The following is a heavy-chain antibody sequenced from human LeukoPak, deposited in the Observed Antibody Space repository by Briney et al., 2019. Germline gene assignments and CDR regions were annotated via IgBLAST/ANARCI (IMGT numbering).Heavy chain of an antibody. D-gene: IGHD3-10*01. CDR3: ARESPASGFDY. CDR1: GYSISSGYY. CDR2: IYESGST. Sequence: SETLSLTCTVSGYSISSGYYWGRIRQPPGKGLEWIGSIYESGSTYYNPSLKSRVTISVDTSKNQFSLKLSSVTAADTAVYYCARESPASGFDYWGQGTLVTVSS. J-gene: IGHJ4*02. V-gene: IGHV4-38-2*02.